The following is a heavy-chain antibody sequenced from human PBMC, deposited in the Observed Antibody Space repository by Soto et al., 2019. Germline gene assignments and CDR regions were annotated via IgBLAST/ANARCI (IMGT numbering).Heavy chain of an antibody. J-gene: IGHJ6*02. CDR1: GYTFTSYD. CDR3: ASRSYSNHYYYYGMDV. D-gene: IGHD4-4*01. Sequence: QVQLVQSGAEVKKPGASVKVSCKASGYTFTSYDINWVRQATGQGLEWMGWMNPNSGNTGYAQKFQGRVIMTRNTSISTAYMELSSLRSEDTAVYYCASRSYSNHYYYYGMDVWGQGTTVTVSS. CDR2: MNPNSGNT. V-gene: IGHV1-8*01.